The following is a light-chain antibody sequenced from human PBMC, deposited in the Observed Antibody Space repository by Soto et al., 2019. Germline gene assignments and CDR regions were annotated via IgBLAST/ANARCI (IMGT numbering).Light chain of an antibody. Sequence: SYELTQPPSVSVAPGQTARITCGGNSIESKAVHWYQHKPCQATVLVVYDDSDRPSGIPERIPGSNSGNTATLTISRVEAGDEADYYCQVWDRSSGHVVFGGGTKLTVL. V-gene: IGLV3-21*02. CDR1: SIESKA. J-gene: IGLJ2*01. CDR3: QVWDRSSGHVV. CDR2: DDS.